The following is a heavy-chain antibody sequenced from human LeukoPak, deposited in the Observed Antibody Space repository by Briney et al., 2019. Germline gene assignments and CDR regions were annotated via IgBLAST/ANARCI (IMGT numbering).Heavy chain of an antibody. V-gene: IGHV3-23*01. Sequence: GGSLRLSCAASGFTFSSYALNWVRQAPGKGLEWVSTISGSGISTYSADSVKGRFTISRDNPKNTLYLQMDSLRAEDTAVYYCAKAPNIAAETWIDYWGQGTLVTVSS. CDR2: ISGSGIST. CDR3: AKAPNIAAETWIDY. CDR1: GFTFSSYA. D-gene: IGHD6-13*01. J-gene: IGHJ4*02.